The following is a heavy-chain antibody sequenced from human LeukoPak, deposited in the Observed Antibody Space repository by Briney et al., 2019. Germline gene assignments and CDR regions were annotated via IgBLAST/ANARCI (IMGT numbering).Heavy chain of an antibody. V-gene: IGHV7-4-1*02. Sequence: ASVKVSCKASGYIFTWSAMNWVRQVPGQGLEWMGWINTNTRNPTYAQGFTGHFVFSLDTSVSTAYLQISSLKAEDTAIYYCALSSTGIRRSMDYWGQGTLVTVSS. CDR1: GYIFTWSA. J-gene: IGHJ4*02. CDR3: ALSSTGIRRSMDY. CDR2: INTNTRNP. D-gene: IGHD1-1*01.